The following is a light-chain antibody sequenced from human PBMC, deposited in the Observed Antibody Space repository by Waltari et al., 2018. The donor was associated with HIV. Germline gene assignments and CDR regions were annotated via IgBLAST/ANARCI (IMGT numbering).Light chain of an antibody. CDR3: SSYTSSSTLV. CDR2: EVS. Sequence: QSALTQPASVSGSPGQSITISCTGTSSDVGRSNYVSWFQQHPGKAPQLMIYEVSNRPSGVSNRFSGSKSGNTASLTISGLQAEDEADYYCSSYTSSSTLVFGTGTKVTVL. V-gene: IGLV2-14*01. CDR1: SSDVGRSNY. J-gene: IGLJ1*01.